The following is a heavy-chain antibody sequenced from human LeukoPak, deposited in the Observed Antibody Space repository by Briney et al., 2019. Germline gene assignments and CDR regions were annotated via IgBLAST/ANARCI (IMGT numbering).Heavy chain of an antibody. CDR2: IYHSGST. J-gene: IGHJ4*02. CDR3: ARKRGRVGATDY. D-gene: IGHD1-26*01. Sequence: SETLSLTCTVSGYSISSGYCWGWIRQPPGKGLEWIGSIYHSGSTYYNPSLKSRVTISVDTSKNQFSLKLSSVTAADTAVYYCARKRGRVGATDYWGQGTLVTVSS. V-gene: IGHV4-38-2*02. CDR1: GYSISSGYC.